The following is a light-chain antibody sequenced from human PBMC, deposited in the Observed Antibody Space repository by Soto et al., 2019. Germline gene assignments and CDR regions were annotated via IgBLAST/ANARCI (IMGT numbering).Light chain of an antibody. CDR2: DDN. V-gene: IGLV1-51*01. CDR1: SSNIGGNS. J-gene: IGLJ3*02. Sequence: QSVMTQPPSVSAAPGQKVTISCSGSSSNIGGNSVSWYQQLPGTAPKLLIYDDNKRPSGIPDRFSGSKSGTSATLGITGFQTGDEADYYCGSYRSSNTLVVFGGGTKLTVL. CDR3: GSYRSSNTLVV.